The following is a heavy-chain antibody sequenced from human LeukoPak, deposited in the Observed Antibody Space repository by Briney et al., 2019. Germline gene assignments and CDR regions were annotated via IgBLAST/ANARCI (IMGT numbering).Heavy chain of an antibody. CDR3: AHFKGGSFDF. V-gene: IGHV4-39*01. J-gene: IGHJ3*01. Sequence: SETLSLTCTVSGGSISSSSYSWGWIRQPPGKGLEWIGTVHYSGSTYYNPSLKSRVTISVDTSKNQFSLKLTSVTAADTAVYYCAHFKGGSFDFWGQGTMVTVSS. CDR2: VHYSGST. CDR1: GGSISSSSYS. D-gene: IGHD1-26*01.